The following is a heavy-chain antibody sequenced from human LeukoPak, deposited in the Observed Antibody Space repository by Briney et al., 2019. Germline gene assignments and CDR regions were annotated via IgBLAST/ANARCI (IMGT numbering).Heavy chain of an antibody. J-gene: IGHJ4*02. V-gene: IGHV4-34*01. D-gene: IGHD3-22*01. CDR3: ANPRYDSSGYYYVD. Sequence: SETLSLTCAVYGGSFSGYYWSWIRQPPGKGLEWIGEINHSGSTNYNPSLKSRVTISVDTSKNQFSLKLSSVTAADTAVYYCANPRYDSSGYYYVDWGQGTLVTVSS. CDR2: INHSGST. CDR1: GGSFSGYY.